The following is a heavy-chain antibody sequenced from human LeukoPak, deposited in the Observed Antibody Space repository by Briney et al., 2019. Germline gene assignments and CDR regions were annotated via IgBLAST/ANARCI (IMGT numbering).Heavy chain of an antibody. CDR3: ARDQYCSSTSCYFYYYYGMDV. V-gene: IGHV3-23*01. CDR2: ISGSGGST. CDR1: GFTFSSYA. Sequence: GGSLRLSCAASGFTFSSYAMSWVRQAPGKGLEWVSAISGSGGSTYYADSVKGRFTISRDNSKNTLYLQMNSLRAEDTAVYYCARDQYCSSTSCYFYYYYGMDVWGQGTTVTVSS. D-gene: IGHD2-2*01. J-gene: IGHJ6*02.